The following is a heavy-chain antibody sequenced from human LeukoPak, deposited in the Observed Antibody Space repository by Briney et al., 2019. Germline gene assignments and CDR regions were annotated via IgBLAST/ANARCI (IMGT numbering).Heavy chain of an antibody. CDR1: GCTFTSFP. D-gene: IGHD3-9*01. V-gene: IGHV7-4-1*02. Sequence: GASVKVSCKPSGCTFTSFPINWVRQAPGQGLEWMGWINTTTGNPTYAQGLTGQFVFSLDTSVSTAYLQITSLKAEDIGVYYCARGHDTTGYFAYWGQGSLVTVSS. CDR3: ARGHDTTGYFAY. CDR2: INTTTGNP. J-gene: IGHJ4*02.